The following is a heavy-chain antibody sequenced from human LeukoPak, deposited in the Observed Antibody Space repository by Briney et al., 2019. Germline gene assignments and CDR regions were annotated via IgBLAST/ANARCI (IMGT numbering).Heavy chain of an antibody. V-gene: IGHV4-59*01. Sequence: SETLSLTCTVSGGSISSYYWSWIRQPPGKGLEWIGYIYYSGSTNYNPSLKSRVTISVDTSKNQFSLKLSSVTAADTAVYYCARAGGWSNYFDYWGQGTLVTVSS. CDR3: ARAGGWSNYFDY. CDR1: GGSISSYY. CDR2: IYYSGST. J-gene: IGHJ4*02. D-gene: IGHD6-19*01.